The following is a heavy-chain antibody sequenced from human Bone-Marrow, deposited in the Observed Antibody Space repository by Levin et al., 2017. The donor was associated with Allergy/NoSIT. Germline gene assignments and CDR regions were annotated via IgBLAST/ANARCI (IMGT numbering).Heavy chain of an antibody. D-gene: IGHD4-23*01. V-gene: IGHV4-34*01. CDR3: ARGLHDYGGNSGVDH. CDR2: INHSASI. Sequence: SQTLSLTCAVYGGSFNGYFWSWIRQPPGKGLEWIGEINHSASINYNPSLKSRVTLSIDTSKNQFYLRLTSVTAADTAVYYCARGLHDYGGNSGVDHWGQGTLVTVSS. CDR1: GGSFNGYF. J-gene: IGHJ4*02.